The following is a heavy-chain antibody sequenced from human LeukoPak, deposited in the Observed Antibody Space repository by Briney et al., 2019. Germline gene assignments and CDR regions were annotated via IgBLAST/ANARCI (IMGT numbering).Heavy chain of an antibody. CDR3: VREREKQWLF. J-gene: IGHJ4*02. CDR2: IYYSGST. D-gene: IGHD6-19*01. Sequence: SETLSLTCTVSGGSISSYYWSWIRQPPGKGLEWIGYIYYSGSTNYNPSLKSRVTLSVDTSKNQFSLKLNSVAAADTAVYYCVREREKQWLFWGQGTLVPVSS. CDR1: GGSISSYY. V-gene: IGHV4-59*12.